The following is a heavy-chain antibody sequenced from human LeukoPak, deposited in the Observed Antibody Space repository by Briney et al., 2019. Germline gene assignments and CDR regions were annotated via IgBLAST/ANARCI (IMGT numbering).Heavy chain of an antibody. V-gene: IGHV4-59*08. CDR3: ARHVRQQLPPKAFDY. J-gene: IGHJ4*02. CDR1: GGSISSYS. Sequence: SETLSLTCTVSGGSISSYSWSWIRQPPGKGLEWIGYIYYSGSTYYNPSLKSRVTISVDTSKNQLSLKLNSVTAADTAVYYCARHVRQQLPPKAFDYWGQGTLVTVSS. CDR2: IYYSGST. D-gene: IGHD6-13*01.